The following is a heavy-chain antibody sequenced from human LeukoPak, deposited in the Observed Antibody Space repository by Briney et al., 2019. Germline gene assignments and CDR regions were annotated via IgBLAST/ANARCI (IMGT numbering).Heavy chain of an antibody. CDR2: INYSGST. J-gene: IGHJ4*02. D-gene: IGHD6-19*01. CDR3: ARLVAVAGRAHFDY. Sequence: SETLSLTCSVSGGSISSHYWGWIRQPPGKGLEWIGSINYSGSTYYNPSLKSRVTISVDTSKNQFSLKLSSVTAADTAVYNCARLVAVAGRAHFDYWGQGTLVTVSS. CDR1: GGSISSHY. V-gene: IGHV4-39*01.